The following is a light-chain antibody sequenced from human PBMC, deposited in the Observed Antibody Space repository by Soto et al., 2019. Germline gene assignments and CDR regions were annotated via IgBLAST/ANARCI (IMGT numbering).Light chain of an antibody. J-gene: IGKJ1*01. Sequence: DIQMTQSPSSLSASVGDRVTITCRASQSISSYLNWYQQKPGKAPKLLIYAASSLQSGVPSRFSGSGSGTDFTLTISSLQPEAFATYYCQQSYSTPPTFGQGTKV. CDR2: AAS. CDR3: QQSYSTPPT. V-gene: IGKV1-39*01. CDR1: QSISSY.